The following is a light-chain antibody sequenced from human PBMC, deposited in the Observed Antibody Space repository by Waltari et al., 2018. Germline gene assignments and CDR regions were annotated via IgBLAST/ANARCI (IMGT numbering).Light chain of an antibody. V-gene: IGLV2-23*02. J-gene: IGLJ2*01. CDR1: SSDVGGYNY. CDR3: CSYAGSYVV. CDR2: DVS. Sequence: QSALTQPASVSGSPGQSITISCTGTSSDVGGYNYVSWDQQHPGKAPKLMIYDVSKRPSGVSNRFSGSKSGNTASLTISGLQAEDEADYYCCSYAGSYVVFGGGTKLTVL.